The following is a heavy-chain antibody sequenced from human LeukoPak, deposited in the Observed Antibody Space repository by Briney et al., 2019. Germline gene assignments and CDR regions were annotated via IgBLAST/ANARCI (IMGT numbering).Heavy chain of an antibody. CDR3: ARLSIAVAAHFDY. D-gene: IGHD6-19*01. V-gene: IGHV4-39*01. Sequence: ETLSLTCTVSGGSISSSSYYWGWIRQPPGKGLEWIGSIYYSGSTYYNPSLKSRVTISVDTSKNQFSLKLSSVTAADTAVYYCARLSIAVAAHFDYWGQGTLVTVSS. CDR2: IYYSGST. CDR1: GGSISSSSYY. J-gene: IGHJ4*02.